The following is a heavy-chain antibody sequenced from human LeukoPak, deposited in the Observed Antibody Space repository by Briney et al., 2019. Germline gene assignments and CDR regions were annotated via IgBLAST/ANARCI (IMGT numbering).Heavy chain of an antibody. J-gene: IGHJ4*02. CDR2: IDPSDSYT. Sequence: GESLKISCKGSGYSFTSYWISRVRQMPGKGLEWMGRIDPSDSYTNYSPSFQGHVTISADKSISTAYLQWSSLKASDTAMYYCARGDGGNFDYWGQGTLVTVSS. V-gene: IGHV5-10-1*01. D-gene: IGHD4-23*01. CDR1: GYSFTSYW. CDR3: ARGDGGNFDY.